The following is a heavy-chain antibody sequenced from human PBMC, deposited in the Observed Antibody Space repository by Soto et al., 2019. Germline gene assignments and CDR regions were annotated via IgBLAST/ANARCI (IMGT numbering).Heavy chain of an antibody. CDR3: ARVVWFGKQVGYFDY. Sequence: PSETLSLTCTVSGGSISSSSYYWGWIRQPPGKGLEWIGSIYYSGSTYYNPSLKSRVTISVDTSKNQFSLKLSSVTAADTAVYYCARVVWFGKQVGYFDYWGQGTLVTVSS. D-gene: IGHD3-10*01. CDR1: GGSISSSSYY. V-gene: IGHV4-39*01. J-gene: IGHJ4*02. CDR2: IYYSGST.